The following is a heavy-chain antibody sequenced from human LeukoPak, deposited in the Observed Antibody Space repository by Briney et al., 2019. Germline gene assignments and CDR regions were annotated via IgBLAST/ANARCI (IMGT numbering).Heavy chain of an antibody. Sequence: ASVKVSCKASGGTFSSYAISWVRQAPGQGLEWMGRIIPILGIANYAQKFQGRVTITADKSTSTAYMELSSLRSEDTAVYYCARDDWGSRSAIGRYFDLWGRGTPVTVSS. D-gene: IGHD7-27*01. CDR3: ARDDWGSRSAIGRYFDL. CDR2: IIPILGIA. V-gene: IGHV1-69*04. CDR1: GGTFSSYA. J-gene: IGHJ2*01.